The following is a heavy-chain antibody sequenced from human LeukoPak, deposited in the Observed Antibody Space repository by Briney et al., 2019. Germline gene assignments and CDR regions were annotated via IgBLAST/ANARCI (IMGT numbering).Heavy chain of an antibody. J-gene: IGHJ4*02. CDR3: ARAEYSSFFFDY. V-gene: IGHV4-38-2*02. D-gene: IGHD6-6*01. Sequence: SETLSLTCTVSGYSISSGYYWGWIRQPPGKWLEWIGSIYHSGSTYYNPSLKSRVTISVDTSKNQFSLKLSSVTAADTAVYYCARAEYSSFFFDYWGQGTLVTVSS. CDR2: IYHSGST. CDR1: GYSISSGYY.